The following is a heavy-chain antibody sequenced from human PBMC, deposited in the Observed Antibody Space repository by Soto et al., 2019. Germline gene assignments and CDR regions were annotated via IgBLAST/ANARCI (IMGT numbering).Heavy chain of an antibody. Sequence: PSETLSLTCTVSGGSISSSSYYWGWIRQPPGKGLEWIGSIYYSGSTYYNPSLKSRVTISVDTSKNQFSLKLSSVTAADTAVYYCARSPYYDSSGYPTPPGYFDYWGQGTLVTVSS. CDR2: IYYSGST. CDR3: ARSPYYDSSGYPTPPGYFDY. D-gene: IGHD3-22*01. V-gene: IGHV4-39*01. CDR1: GGSISSSSYY. J-gene: IGHJ4*02.